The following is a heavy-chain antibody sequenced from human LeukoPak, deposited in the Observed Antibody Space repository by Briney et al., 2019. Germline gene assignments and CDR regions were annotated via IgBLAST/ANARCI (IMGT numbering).Heavy chain of an antibody. CDR2: IKHDGSEK. V-gene: IGHV3-7*01. CDR3: ATDRGWRTSGYYLYYFEY. CDR1: GFIFTNYF. Sequence: GGSLRLSCAASGFIFTNYFMSWVRQAPGKGLEWVASIKHDGSEKYCVDSVRGRFTISRDNTKNSLYLRMSSLRAEDTAVYYCATDRGWRTSGYYLYYFEYWGQGTLVTFSS. J-gene: IGHJ4*02. D-gene: IGHD3-3*01.